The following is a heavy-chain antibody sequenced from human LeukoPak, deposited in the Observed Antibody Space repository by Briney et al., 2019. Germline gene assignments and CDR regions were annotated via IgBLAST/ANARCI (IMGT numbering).Heavy chain of an antibody. D-gene: IGHD2-2*01. Sequence: SETLSLTCSVSDGSISSRNYYWGWIRQPPGRGLEWIGSVYYSGDTYSNPSLKSRVTVSVDTSKNQFSLRLYSVTAADTAVYYCASYRSSYVDYWGQGTLVTVSS. V-gene: IGHV4-39*01. CDR2: VYYSGDT. CDR3: ASYRSSYVDY. J-gene: IGHJ4*02. CDR1: DGSISSRNYY.